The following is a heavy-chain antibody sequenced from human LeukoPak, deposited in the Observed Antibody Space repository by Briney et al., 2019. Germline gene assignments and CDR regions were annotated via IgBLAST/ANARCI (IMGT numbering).Heavy chain of an antibody. J-gene: IGHJ4*02. CDR3: ARGSPNLDY. Sequence: PSETLSLTCAVYGGSFSGNYWSWIRQPPGKGLEWIGEINHSGSTNYNPSLKSRVTISVDTSKNQFSPKLSSVTAADTAVYYCARGSPNLDYWGQGTLVTVSS. CDR2: INHSGST. D-gene: IGHD1-14*01. V-gene: IGHV4-34*01. CDR1: GGSFSGNY.